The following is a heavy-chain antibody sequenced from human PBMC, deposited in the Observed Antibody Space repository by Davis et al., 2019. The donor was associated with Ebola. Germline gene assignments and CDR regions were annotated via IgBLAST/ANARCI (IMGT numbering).Heavy chain of an antibody. CDR2: IIPIVGIA. J-gene: IGHJ6*02. D-gene: IGHD1-1*01. Sequence: AASVNVSCKASGGTFISDGISWVRQAPVQGLEWMGRIIPIVGIANYAPKFQGRVTITADKSTSTANMEVNSLRSEDTAVYDCARGGTWNLDYGMDVWGQGTTVTVSS. CDR1: GGTFISDG. V-gene: IGHV1-69*04. CDR3: ARGGTWNLDYGMDV.